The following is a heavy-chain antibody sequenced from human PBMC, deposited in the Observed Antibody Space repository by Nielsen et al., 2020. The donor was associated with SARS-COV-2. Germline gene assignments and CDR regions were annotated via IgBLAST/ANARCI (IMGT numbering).Heavy chain of an antibody. Sequence: SVKVSCKASGGTFSRYGISWVRQAPGQGLEWMGGIIPIFGTANYAQKFQGRVTITADKSTSTAYVELSSLRSEDTAVYYCARSNRRSGSDAFDIWGQGTMVTVSS. CDR2: IIPIFGTA. D-gene: IGHD3-3*01. CDR1: GGTFSRYG. J-gene: IGHJ3*02. V-gene: IGHV1-69*06. CDR3: ARSNRRSGSDAFDI.